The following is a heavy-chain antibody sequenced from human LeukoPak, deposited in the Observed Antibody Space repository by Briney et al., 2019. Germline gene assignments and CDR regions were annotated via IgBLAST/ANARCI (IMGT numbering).Heavy chain of an antibody. V-gene: IGHV3-7*01. CDR2: IKQDGSEK. CDR1: GFTFSSYW. Sequence: GGSLRLSCAASGFTFSSYWMSWVRQAPGKGLEWVANIKQDGSEKYYVDSVKGRFTISRDNAKNSLYLQMNSLRAEDTAVYYCVREDVWFGEWNWFDPWGQGTLVTVSS. J-gene: IGHJ5*02. D-gene: IGHD3-10*01. CDR3: VREDVWFGEWNWFDP.